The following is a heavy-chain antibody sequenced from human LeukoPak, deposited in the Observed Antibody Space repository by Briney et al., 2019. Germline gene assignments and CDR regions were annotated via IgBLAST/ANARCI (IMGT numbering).Heavy chain of an antibody. CDR2: IYSGGST. Sequence: GGSLRLSCAASGFTVSSNYMSWVRQAPGKGLEWVSVIYSGGSTYYADSVKGRFTISRDNSKNTLYLQMNSLRAEDTAVYYCARVSRSGYSYGWDAFDIWGQGTMVTVSS. V-gene: IGHV3-53*01. CDR3: ARVSRSGYSYGWDAFDI. CDR1: GFTVSSNY. D-gene: IGHD5-18*01. J-gene: IGHJ3*02.